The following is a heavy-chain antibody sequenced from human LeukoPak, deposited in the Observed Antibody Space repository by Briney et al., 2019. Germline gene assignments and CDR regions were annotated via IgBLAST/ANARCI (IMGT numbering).Heavy chain of an antibody. D-gene: IGHD3-16*01. V-gene: IGHV5-51*01. Sequence: GESLQISCKGSGYSFTSYWIGWVRQMPGKGLEWMGIIYPGDSDTRYSPSFQGQVTISADKSTSPAYLQWSSLKASDTAMYYCPRGYYDYVWGNFDYWGQGTLVTVSS. CDR3: PRGYYDYVWGNFDY. CDR1: GYSFTSYW. CDR2: IYPGDSDT. J-gene: IGHJ4*02.